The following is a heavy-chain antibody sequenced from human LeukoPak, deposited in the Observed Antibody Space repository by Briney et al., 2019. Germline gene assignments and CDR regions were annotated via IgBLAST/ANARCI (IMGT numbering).Heavy chain of an antibody. CDR1: GFTFSSYS. CDR3: ARDRGGFPYYDFWSGYYYFDY. J-gene: IGHJ4*02. V-gene: IGHV3-21*01. Sequence: GGSLRLSCAASGFTFSSYSMNWARQAPGKGLEWVSSISSSSSYIYYADSVKGRFTISRDNAKNSLYLQMNSLRAEDTAVYYCARDRGGFPYYDFWSGYYYFDYWGQGTLVTVSS. D-gene: IGHD3-3*01. CDR2: ISSSSSYI.